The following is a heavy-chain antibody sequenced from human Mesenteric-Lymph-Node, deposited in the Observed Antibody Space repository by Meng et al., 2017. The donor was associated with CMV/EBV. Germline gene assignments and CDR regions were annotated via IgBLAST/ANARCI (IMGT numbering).Heavy chain of an antibody. CDR1: GFTFSGYW. CDR2: INSDGRST. Sequence: GESLKISCAASGFTFSGYWMHWVRQAPGKGLVWVSRINSDGRSTSYADSVKGRFTISRDNAKNTLYLQLSSLRAEDTAVYYCARQNYDFWSGYDNDAFDIWGQGTMVTVSS. V-gene: IGHV3-74*01. J-gene: IGHJ3*02. CDR3: ARQNYDFWSGYDNDAFDI. D-gene: IGHD3-3*01.